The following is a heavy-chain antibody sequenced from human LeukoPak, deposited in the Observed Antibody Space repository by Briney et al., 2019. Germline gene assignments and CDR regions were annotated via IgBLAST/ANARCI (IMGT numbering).Heavy chain of an antibody. V-gene: IGHV1-69*06. CDR2: IIPMFGTV. CDR3: ARGGGWADGYGPIDF. CDR1: GGTFNSYP. Sequence: SVKVSCKASGGTFNSYPVTWVRQAPGQGLEWMGGIIPMFGTVKYAQKFQGRITITADKSTSTVYMELSSLTSDDTALYYCARGGGWADGYGPIDFWGQGTLVSVSS. J-gene: IGHJ4*02. D-gene: IGHD5-24*01.